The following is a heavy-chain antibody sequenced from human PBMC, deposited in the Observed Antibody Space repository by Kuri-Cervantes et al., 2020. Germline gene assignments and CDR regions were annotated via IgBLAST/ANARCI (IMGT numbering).Heavy chain of an antibody. CDR2: ISGTSSTI. CDR3: ARWRWEQSEFDY. Sequence: GESLKISCAASGFTFSSYSMNWVRQAPGKGLEWVSYISGTSSTIYYADSVKGRFTISRDNAKNSLYLQMNSLRAEGTAVYYCARWRWEQSEFDYWGQGTLVTVSS. V-gene: IGHV3-48*04. D-gene: IGHD5-24*01. J-gene: IGHJ4*02. CDR1: GFTFSSYS.